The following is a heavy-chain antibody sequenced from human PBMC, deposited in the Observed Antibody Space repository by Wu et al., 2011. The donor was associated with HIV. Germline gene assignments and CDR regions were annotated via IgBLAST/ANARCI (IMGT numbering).Heavy chain of an antibody. V-gene: IGHV1-69*04. J-gene: IGHJ4*02. CDR2: ILPPPGKP. D-gene: IGHD2-15*01. Sequence: QVQVVQSGAEMRKPGSSVRVSCKASGDSFNNYAINWVRQAPGQGLEWMGGILPPPGKPNYAQKFQDRITISANKSTNTVDMEVSSLTSEDTAVYYCARTTDAGGTWPFDSWGQGTLVTVSS. CDR1: GDSFNNYA. CDR3: ARTTDAGGTWPFDS.